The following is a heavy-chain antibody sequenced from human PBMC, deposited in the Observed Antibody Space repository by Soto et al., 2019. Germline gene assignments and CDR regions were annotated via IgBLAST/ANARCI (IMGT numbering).Heavy chain of an antibody. CDR2: ISWNSGTI. Sequence: GGSLRLSCAASGFTFDDYAMHWVRQAPGKGLEWVSGISWNSGTIAYADSVKGRFTISRDNAKNSLYLQMNSLRAEDTALYYCAKDYGSVSYYYFDYWGQGTLVTVSS. J-gene: IGHJ4*02. D-gene: IGHD3-10*01. V-gene: IGHV3-9*01. CDR3: AKDYGSVSYYYFDY. CDR1: GFTFDDYA.